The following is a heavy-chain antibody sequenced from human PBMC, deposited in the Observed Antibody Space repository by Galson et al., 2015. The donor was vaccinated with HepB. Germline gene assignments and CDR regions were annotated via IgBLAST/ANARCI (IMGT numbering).Heavy chain of an antibody. J-gene: IGHJ4*02. CDR2: IGPAGDT. CDR3: ARSIRRGGVIEYYFDY. D-gene: IGHD3-16*02. CDR1: KFTFSSCD. V-gene: IGHV3-13*01. Sequence: SLRLSCAASKFTFSSCDMHWVRQATGKGLEWVSAIGPAGDTYYLGSVRGRFTISRENAKNSLYLQMNSLRAGDTAVYFCARSIRRGGVIEYYFDYWGQGTLVTVSS.